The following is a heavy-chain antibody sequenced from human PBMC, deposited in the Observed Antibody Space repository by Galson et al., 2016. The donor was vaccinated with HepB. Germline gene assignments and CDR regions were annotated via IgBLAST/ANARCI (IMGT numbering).Heavy chain of an antibody. J-gene: IGHJ4*02. CDR2: IKHDGSEK. Sequence: SLRLSCAASGFTFSVYWMSWVRQAPGKGLEWVANIKHDGSEKYYVDSVKGRFTISRDNSKNTLSLQMNSLRAEDTAVYYCAKDDILAGYSAFDYWGQGTLVTVSS. CDR3: AKDDILAGYSAFDY. D-gene: IGHD3-9*01. CDR1: GFTFSVYW. V-gene: IGHV3-7*01.